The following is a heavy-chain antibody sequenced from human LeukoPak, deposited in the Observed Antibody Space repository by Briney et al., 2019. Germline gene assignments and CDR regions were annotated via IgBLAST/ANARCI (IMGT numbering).Heavy chain of an antibody. CDR2: MNPNSGNT. D-gene: IGHD2-2*02. V-gene: IGHV1-8*01. J-gene: IGHJ5*02. CDR3: AIGHREYCSSTSCYRTGSWFDP. CDR1: GYTFTSYD. Sequence: ASVKVSCKASGYTFTSYDINWVRQATGQGLEWMGWMNPNSGNTGYAQKFQGRVTMTRNTSISTAYMELSSLRSEDTAVYYCAIGHREYCSSTSCYRTGSWFDPWGQGTLVTVSS.